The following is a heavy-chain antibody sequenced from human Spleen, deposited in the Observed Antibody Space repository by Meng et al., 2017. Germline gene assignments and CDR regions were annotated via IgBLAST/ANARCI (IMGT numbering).Heavy chain of an antibody. CDR3: ARVDSYYAAFDI. CDR1: GYTFTGYY. Sequence: ASVKVSCKASGYTFTGYYLHWVRQAPGQGLEWMGRINPNSGATDYAQNLQGGVTMTRDTSISTAYMELDWLTSDDTAVYYCARVDSYYAAFDIWGQGTMVTVSS. V-gene: IGHV1-2*06. D-gene: IGHD3-10*01. CDR2: INPNSGAT. J-gene: IGHJ3*02.